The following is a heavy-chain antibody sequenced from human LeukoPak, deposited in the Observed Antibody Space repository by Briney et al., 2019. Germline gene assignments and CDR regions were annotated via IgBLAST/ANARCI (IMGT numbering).Heavy chain of an antibody. J-gene: IGHJ4*02. Sequence: GGSLRLSCAASGFTVSSNYMSWVRQAPGKGLEWVSVIYSGGSTYYADSVKGRFTISRDNSKNTPYLQMNSLRAEDTAVYYCARSLSQRSRYYFDYWGQGTLVTVSS. V-gene: IGHV3-53*01. CDR3: ARSLSQRSRYYFDY. CDR2: IYSGGST. CDR1: GFTVSSNY. D-gene: IGHD1-1*01.